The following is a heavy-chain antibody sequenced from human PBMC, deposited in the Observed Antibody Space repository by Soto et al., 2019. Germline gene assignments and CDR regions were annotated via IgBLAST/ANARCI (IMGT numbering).Heavy chain of an antibody. CDR3: ANYRRNSSGWYEDY. V-gene: IGHV1-18*01. J-gene: IGHJ4*02. CDR2: ISAYNGNT. CDR1: GYTFTSYG. Sequence: QVQLVQSGAEVKKPGASVKVSCKASGYTFTSYGISWVRQAPGQGLEWMGWISAYNGNTNYAQKLQGRVTMTTDTSPRTNYMELRSLRSDDTAVYYCANYRRNSSGWYEDYWGQGTLVTVSS. D-gene: IGHD6-19*01.